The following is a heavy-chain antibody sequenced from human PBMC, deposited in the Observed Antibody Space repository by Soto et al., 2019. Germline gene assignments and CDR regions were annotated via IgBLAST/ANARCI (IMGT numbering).Heavy chain of an antibody. CDR1: GGTFSSYA. CDR3: ATVAEAATLVDD. D-gene: IGHD6-19*01. J-gene: IGHJ4*02. V-gene: IGHV1-69*01. Sequence: KVSCKASGGTFSSYAISWVRQGAGQGLEWMGGIIPIFGTANYAHKIQGRVTITEEESKSTAXIHLSSLRSEDTPVYSCATVAEAATLVDDWGQGTIVNACS. CDR2: IIPIFGTA.